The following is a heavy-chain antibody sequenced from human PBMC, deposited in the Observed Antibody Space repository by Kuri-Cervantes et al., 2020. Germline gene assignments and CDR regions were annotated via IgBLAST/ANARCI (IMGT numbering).Heavy chain of an antibody. D-gene: IGHD6-13*01. CDR2: IKQDGSEK. CDR3: ARVDSSSWYYYYYGMDV. J-gene: IGHJ6*02. Sequence: GGSLRLSCAASGFTFSSYWMSWVRQAPGKGLEWVANIKQDGSEKYYVDSVKSRFTISRDNAKNSLYLQMNSLRAEDTAVYYCARVDSSSWYYYYYGMDVWGQGTTVTVSS. V-gene: IGHV3-7*01. CDR1: GFTFSSYW.